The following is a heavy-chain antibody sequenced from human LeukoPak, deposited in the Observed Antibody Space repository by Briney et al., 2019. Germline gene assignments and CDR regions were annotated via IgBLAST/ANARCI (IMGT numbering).Heavy chain of an antibody. D-gene: IGHD5-18*01. Sequence: GGSLRLSCRASGFTFNNYSMNWVRQTPGKGLEWVSSISFSSSPIYYADSVKGRFTISRDNAKNSLYLQMNSLRAEDTAVYYCARDPRGYNYADWVYTWFGPWGQGTLVTVSS. J-gene: IGHJ5*02. CDR1: GFTFNNYS. CDR3: ARDPRGYNYADWVYTWFGP. V-gene: IGHV3-21*01. CDR2: ISFSSSPI.